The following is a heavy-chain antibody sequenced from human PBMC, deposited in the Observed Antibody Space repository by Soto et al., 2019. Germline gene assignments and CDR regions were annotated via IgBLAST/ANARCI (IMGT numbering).Heavy chain of an antibody. Sequence: QVQLVQSGAEVKKPGSSVKVSCKASGGTFSSYAVSWVRQAPGQGLEWMGGIIPIFGTANYAQKFQGRVTITADESTSTAYMELSSLRSEDTAVYYCARSVGGYSYGLDAFDIWGQGTMVTVSS. CDR3: ARSVGGYSYGLDAFDI. J-gene: IGHJ3*02. D-gene: IGHD5-18*01. CDR2: IIPIFGTA. CDR1: GGTFSSYA. V-gene: IGHV1-69*01.